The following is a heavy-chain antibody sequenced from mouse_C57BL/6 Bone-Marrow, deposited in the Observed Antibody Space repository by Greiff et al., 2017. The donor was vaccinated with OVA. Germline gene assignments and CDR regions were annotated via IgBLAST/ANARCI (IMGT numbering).Heavy chain of an antibody. CDR1: GYTFTSYG. D-gene: IGHD1-1*01. CDR2: IYPRSGNT. Sequence: VQGVESGAELARPGASVKLSCKASGYTFTSYGISWVKQRTGQGLEWIGEIYPRSGNTYYNEKFKGKATLTADKSSSTAYMELRSLTSEDSAVYFCARRGGSSWYYFDYWGQGTTLTVSS. J-gene: IGHJ2*01. V-gene: IGHV1-81*01. CDR3: ARRGGSSWYYFDY.